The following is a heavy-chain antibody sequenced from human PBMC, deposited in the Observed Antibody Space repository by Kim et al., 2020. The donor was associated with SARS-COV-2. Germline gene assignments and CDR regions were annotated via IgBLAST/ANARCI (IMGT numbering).Heavy chain of an antibody. J-gene: IGHJ6*01. CDR3: ASFAVAGYSYYGMDV. D-gene: IGHD6-19*01. CDR2: IIPILGIA. Sequence: SVKVSCKASGGTFCSYAISWVRQAPGKGLEWVGRIIPILGIANYAQKFHGRVTITADQSTSTAYMALCRLRYADTTVYYCASFAVAGYSYYGMDVWGHG. V-gene: IGHV1-69*04. CDR1: GGTFCSYA.